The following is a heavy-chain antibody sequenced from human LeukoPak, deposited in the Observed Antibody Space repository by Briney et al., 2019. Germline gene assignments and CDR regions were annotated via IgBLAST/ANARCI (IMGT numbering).Heavy chain of an antibody. CDR3: AAETTVTTGYYYYMDV. J-gene: IGHJ6*03. D-gene: IGHD4-17*01. CDR2: MNPNSGYT. V-gene: IGHV1-8*01. Sequence: ASVKVSCXASGYTFTSYDINWVRQATGQGLEWMGWMNPNSGYTGFAQKFQGRVTMTRDTSISTAYMELSRLRSDDTAVYYCAAETTVTTGYYYYMDVWGKGTTVTVSS. CDR1: GYTFTSYD.